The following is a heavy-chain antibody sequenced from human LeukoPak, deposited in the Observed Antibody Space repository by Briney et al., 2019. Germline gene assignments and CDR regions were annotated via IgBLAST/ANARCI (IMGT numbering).Heavy chain of an antibody. CDR2: ISGSGGST. V-gene: IGHV3-23*01. CDR3: AKRPIQLWFLDY. Sequence: GGSLRLSCAASGFTFSSYWMHWVRQAPGKGLEWVSAISGSGGSTYYADSVKGRFTISRDNSKNTLYLQMNSLRAEDTAVYYCAKRPIQLWFLDYWGQGTLVTVSS. J-gene: IGHJ4*02. D-gene: IGHD5-18*01. CDR1: GFTFSSYW.